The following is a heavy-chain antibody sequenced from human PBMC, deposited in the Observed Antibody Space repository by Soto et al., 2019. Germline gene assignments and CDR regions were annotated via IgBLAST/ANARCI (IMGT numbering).Heavy chain of an antibody. CDR1: GFTFSSYS. V-gene: IGHV3-23*01. CDR2: ISGGGSST. CDR3: AKETLGYCSSGSCRIDY. Sequence: GGSLRLSCAASGFTFSSYSMSWVRQAPGKGLEWVSAISGGGSSTYYADSVRGRFTISRDNSKNTLYLQMNSLRAEDTAVYYCAKETLGYCSSGSCRIDYWGQGTPVTVSS. J-gene: IGHJ4*02. D-gene: IGHD2-15*01.